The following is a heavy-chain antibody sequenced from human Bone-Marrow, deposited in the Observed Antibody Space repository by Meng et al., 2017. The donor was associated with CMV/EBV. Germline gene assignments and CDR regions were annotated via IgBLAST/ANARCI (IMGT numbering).Heavy chain of an antibody. Sequence: GESLKISCAASGFTFSSYAMSWVRQAPGKGLEWVSVIYSGGSSTYYADSVKGRFTISRDNSKNTLYLQMNSLRAEDTAVYYCAKVYSNYLIYFDYWGQGTLVTVSS. J-gene: IGHJ4*02. CDR3: AKVYSNYLIYFDY. V-gene: IGHV3-23*03. CDR2: IYSGGSST. D-gene: IGHD4-11*01. CDR1: GFTFSSYA.